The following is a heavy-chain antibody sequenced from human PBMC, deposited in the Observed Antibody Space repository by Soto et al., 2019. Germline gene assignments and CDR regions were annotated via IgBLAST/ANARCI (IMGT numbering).Heavy chain of an antibody. V-gene: IGHV4-59*01. D-gene: IGHD2-2*01. Sequence: SETLSLTCTVSGGSISSYYWSWIRQPPGKGLEWIGYIYYSGSTNYNPSLKSRVTISVDTSRNQFSLKLSSVTAADTAVYYCARAVCSSTSCYKLELPLDYWGQGTLVTVSS. CDR3: ARAVCSSTSCYKLELPLDY. CDR1: GGSISSYY. J-gene: IGHJ4*02. CDR2: IYYSGST.